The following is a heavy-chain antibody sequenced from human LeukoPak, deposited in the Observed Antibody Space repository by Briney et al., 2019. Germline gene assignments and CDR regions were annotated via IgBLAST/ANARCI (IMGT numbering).Heavy chain of an antibody. CDR1: GGSISSYY. CDR2: IYTSGST. Sequence: SETLSLTCTGSGGSISSYYWSWIRQPAGKGLEWIGRIYTSGSTNYNPSLKSRVTMSVDTSKNQFSLKLSSVTAADTAVYYCARQPTPYCSGGSCYYYYYMDVWGKGTTVTISS. CDR3: ARQPTPYCSGGSCYYYYYMDV. J-gene: IGHJ6*03. D-gene: IGHD2-15*01. V-gene: IGHV4-4*07.